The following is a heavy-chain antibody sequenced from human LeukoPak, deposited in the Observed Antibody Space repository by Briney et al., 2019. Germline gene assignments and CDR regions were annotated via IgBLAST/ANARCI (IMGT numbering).Heavy chain of an antibody. Sequence: SETLSLTCTVSGGSISSYYWSWIRQPAGKGLEWIGRIYTSGSTNYNPSLKSRVTMSVDTSKNQFSLKLSSVTAADTAVYYCARERYSSSHDAFDIWGQGTMVTVSS. J-gene: IGHJ3*02. D-gene: IGHD6-6*01. CDR1: GGSISSYY. V-gene: IGHV4-4*07. CDR2: IYTSGST. CDR3: ARERYSSSHDAFDI.